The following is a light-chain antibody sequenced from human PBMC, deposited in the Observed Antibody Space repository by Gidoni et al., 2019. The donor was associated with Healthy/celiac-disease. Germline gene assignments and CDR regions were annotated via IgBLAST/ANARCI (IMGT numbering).Light chain of an antibody. CDR1: QSVLYSSNNKNY. Sequence: DIVMTQSPHSLAVSLGERATINCKYSQSVLYSSNNKNYLAWYQQKPGLPPKMLIYWASTRESGVPDRFSGSGSGTDFTLTISSLQAEDVAVYYCQHYGTFGQGTKLEIK. J-gene: IGKJ2*02. CDR2: WAS. CDR3: QHYGT. V-gene: IGKV4-1*01.